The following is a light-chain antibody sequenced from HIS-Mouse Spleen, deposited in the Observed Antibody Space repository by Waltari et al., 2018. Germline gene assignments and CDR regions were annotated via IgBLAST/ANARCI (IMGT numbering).Light chain of an antibody. Sequence: QSALTQPASASGSPGQSITIPCTGTSSDVGSYNLVSWYQQHPGKAPKLMIYEGSKRPSGVSNRFSGSKSGNTASLTISGLQAEDEADYYCCSYAGSSTWVFGGGTKLTVL. CDR2: EGS. CDR1: SSDVGSYNL. V-gene: IGLV2-23*01. CDR3: CSYAGSSTWV. J-gene: IGLJ3*02.